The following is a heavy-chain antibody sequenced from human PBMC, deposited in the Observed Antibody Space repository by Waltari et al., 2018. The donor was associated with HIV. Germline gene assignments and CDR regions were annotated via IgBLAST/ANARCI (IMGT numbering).Heavy chain of an antibody. V-gene: IGHV3-74*01. CDR2: ISSDGTTT. D-gene: IGHD1-20*01. CDR1: VFTFSGSC. J-gene: IGHJ4*02. CDR3: TRDLARYNWNDIPLDY. Sequence: EVQLVESGGGLVQPGGSLRLSGAASVFTFSGSCLTRVRQAPGKGLVWVSLISSDGTTTSYADSVKGRFTISRDNAKNTLYLQMNSLRAEDTAVYYCTRDLARYNWNDIPLDYWGQGALVTVSS.